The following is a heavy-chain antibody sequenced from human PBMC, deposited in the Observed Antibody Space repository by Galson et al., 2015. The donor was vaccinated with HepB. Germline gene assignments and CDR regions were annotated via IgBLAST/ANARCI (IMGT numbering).Heavy chain of an antibody. CDR2: ISYSGVTT. D-gene: IGHD6-13*01. Sequence: SLRLSCAASGFTFSNYGMSWVRQAPGKGLEWVSGISYSGVTTYHVDSVKGRFTISRDNSKNTLYLQMNSLRAEDTALYYCAKAGVSAAGASSYYMDVWGKGTTVTVSS. J-gene: IGHJ6*03. V-gene: IGHV3-23*01. CDR1: GFTFSNYG. CDR3: AKAGVSAAGASSYYMDV.